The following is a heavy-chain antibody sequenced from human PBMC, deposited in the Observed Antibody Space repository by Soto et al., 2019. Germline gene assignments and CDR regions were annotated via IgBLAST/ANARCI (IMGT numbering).Heavy chain of an antibody. CDR2: IYHSGST. D-gene: IGHD3-10*01. V-gene: IGHV4-4*02. CDR3: ARDLGGSGSEGLDY. J-gene: IGHJ4*02. CDR1: SGSISSSNW. Sequence: SETLSLTCAVSSGSISSSNWWSWVRQPPGKGLEWIGEIYHSGSTNYNPSLKSRVTISVDKSKNQFSLKLSSVTAADTAVYYCARDLGGSGSEGLDYWGQGTLVTVSS.